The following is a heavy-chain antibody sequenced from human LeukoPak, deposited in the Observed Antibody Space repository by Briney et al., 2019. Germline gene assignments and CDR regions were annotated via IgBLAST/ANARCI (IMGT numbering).Heavy chain of an antibody. J-gene: IGHJ4*02. Sequence: PGGSLRLSCVASGFTFTNHGLHWVRQAPGKGLEWVAVIWYDGTKEYYADSVKGRFTISRDNSKNTIYLQMNSLRVEVTAVYYCAKDPVGWLLDSWGQGTLVTVAS. D-gene: IGHD6-19*01. V-gene: IGHV3-33*06. CDR2: IWYDGTKE. CDR3: AKDPVGWLLDS. CDR1: GFTFTNHG.